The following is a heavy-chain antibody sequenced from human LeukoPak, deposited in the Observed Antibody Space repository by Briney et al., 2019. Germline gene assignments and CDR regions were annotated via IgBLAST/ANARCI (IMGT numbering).Heavy chain of an antibody. Sequence: ASVKGSCKASGYTFTSYAMHWVRQAPGQRLEWIGWINAGNGNTKYSQKFQGRVTITRDTSASTAYMELSSLRSEDTAVYYCARGYSSGWYPAYWGQGTLVTVSS. CDR1: GYTFTSYA. J-gene: IGHJ4*02. CDR3: ARGYSSGWYPAY. D-gene: IGHD6-19*01. V-gene: IGHV1-3*01. CDR2: INAGNGNT.